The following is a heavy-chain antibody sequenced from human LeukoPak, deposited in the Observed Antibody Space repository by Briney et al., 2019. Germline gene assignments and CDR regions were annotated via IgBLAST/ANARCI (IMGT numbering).Heavy chain of an antibody. CDR3: ARHESSGSPSDY. CDR1: GGTFSSYT. CDR2: IIPILGIA. V-gene: IGHV1-69*02. Sequence: SVKVSCKASGGTFSSYTISWVRQAPGQGLEWMGRIIPILGIANYAQKFQGRVTITADKSTSTAYMELSSLRSEDTAVYYCARHESSGSPSDYWGQGTLVTVSS. J-gene: IGHJ4*02. D-gene: IGHD3-22*01.